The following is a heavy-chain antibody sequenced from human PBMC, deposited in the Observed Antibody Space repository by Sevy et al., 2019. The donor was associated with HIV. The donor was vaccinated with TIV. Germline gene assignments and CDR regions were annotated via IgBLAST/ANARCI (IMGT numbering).Heavy chain of an antibody. CDR2: IKRDGSER. Sequence: GGFLRLSCAASGFSFSNYWMSWVRQAPGKGLEWVANIKRDGSERYYVASVKGRFTISRDNAKTSLYLHMHSLRAEDPAVYYCARDCSSASCLWGLDVWGQGTTVTVSS. CDR1: GFSFSNYW. V-gene: IGHV3-7*03. CDR3: ARDCSSASCLWGLDV. D-gene: IGHD2-2*01. J-gene: IGHJ6*02.